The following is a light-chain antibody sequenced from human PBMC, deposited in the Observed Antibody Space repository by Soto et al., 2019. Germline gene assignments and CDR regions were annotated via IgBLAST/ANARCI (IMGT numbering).Light chain of an antibody. CDR1: QSVSSSY. Sequence: EIVLTQSPGTLSLSPGERATLSCRASQSVSSSYLAWYQQKPGQAPRLLIYGASSRATGIPDRFSGSGSGTDFTLTISRLETEDFAVYYCQQYGSPARTFGQGTKVEIK. CDR2: GAS. J-gene: IGKJ1*01. CDR3: QQYGSPART. V-gene: IGKV3-20*01.